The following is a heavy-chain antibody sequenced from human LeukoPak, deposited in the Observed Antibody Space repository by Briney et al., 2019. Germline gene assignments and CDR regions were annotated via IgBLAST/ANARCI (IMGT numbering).Heavy chain of an antibody. D-gene: IGHD1-26*01. J-gene: IGHJ4*02. Sequence: QPGGSLKLSCAASGFTFSGSAMHWVRQTSGKGLEWVGRIRSKANSYATAYAASVKGRFTISRDDSKNTAYLQMNSLKTEDTAVYYCTVGATDYWGQGTLVTVSS. CDR2: IRSKANSYAT. CDR3: TVGATDY. V-gene: IGHV3-73*01. CDR1: GFTFSGSA.